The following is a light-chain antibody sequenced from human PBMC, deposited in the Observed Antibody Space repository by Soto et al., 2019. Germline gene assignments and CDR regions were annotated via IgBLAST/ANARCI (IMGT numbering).Light chain of an antibody. V-gene: IGKV3-11*01. CDR3: QQYGTPLFT. CDR2: DAS. CDR1: QSVSSY. J-gene: IGKJ3*01. Sequence: EIVLTQSPATLSLSPGERATLSCRASQSVSSYLAWYQQKPGQAPRLLIYDASNRATGIPARFSGSGSGTDFTLTISSLEPEDFAVYYCQQYGTPLFTFGPGTKVDIK.